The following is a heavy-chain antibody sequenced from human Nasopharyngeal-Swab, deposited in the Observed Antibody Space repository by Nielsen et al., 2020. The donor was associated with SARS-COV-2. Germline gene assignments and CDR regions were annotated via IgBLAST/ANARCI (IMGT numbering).Heavy chain of an antibody. V-gene: IGHV5-51*01. CDR1: GYSFTSYW. CDR3: VRPEGVATSFKYYFQYGMDV. CDR2: IYSRDSDT. Sequence: GESLKISCQGSGYSFTSYWIAWVRQMPGKGLEWMGIIYSRDSDTRYSPSFQGQVTISADKSISTAYLQWSSLKASDTAMYYCVRPEGVATSFKYYFQYGMDVWGQGTMVTVPS. D-gene: IGHD5-12*01. J-gene: IGHJ6*02.